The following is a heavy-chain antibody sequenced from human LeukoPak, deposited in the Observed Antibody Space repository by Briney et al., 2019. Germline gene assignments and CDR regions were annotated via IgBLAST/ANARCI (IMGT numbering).Heavy chain of an antibody. D-gene: IGHD1-20*01. J-gene: IGHJ4*02. CDR1: GYTFTGYY. CDR3: ARGNWNDVGFDY. Sequence: ASVKVSCKASGYTFTGYYMRWVRQAPGQGLEWMGWINPNSGGTNYAQKFQGRVTMTRDTSISTAYMELSRLRSDDTAVYYCARGNWNDVGFDYWGQGTLVTVSS. V-gene: IGHV1-2*02. CDR2: INPNSGGT.